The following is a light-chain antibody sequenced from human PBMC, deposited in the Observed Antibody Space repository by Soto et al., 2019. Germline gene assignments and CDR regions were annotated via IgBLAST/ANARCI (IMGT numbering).Light chain of an antibody. CDR3: QSYDSSLSGSV. J-gene: IGLJ2*01. CDR2: GNS. CDR1: SSNIGAGYD. V-gene: IGLV1-40*01. Sequence: QSVLTQPPSVSGAPGQRVTISCTGSSSNIGAGYDVDWYQQLPGTAPKLLIYGNSNRPSGVPDRFSGSKSGTSASLAITGLQSEDEADYYCQSYDSSLSGSVLGGGTQLTVL.